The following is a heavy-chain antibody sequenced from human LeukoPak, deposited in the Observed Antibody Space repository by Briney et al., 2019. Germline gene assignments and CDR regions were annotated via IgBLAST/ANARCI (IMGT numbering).Heavy chain of an antibody. CDR1: GGSFSGYY. J-gene: IGHJ6*02. Sequence: SETLSLTCAVYGGSFSGYYWSWIRQPPGKGLEWIGEINHSGSTNYNPSLKSRVTISVDTSKNQFSLKLSSVTAADTAVYYCARISVARYCYYYGMDVWGQGTTVIVSS. CDR2: INHSGST. V-gene: IGHV4-34*01. CDR3: ARISVARYCYYYGMDV.